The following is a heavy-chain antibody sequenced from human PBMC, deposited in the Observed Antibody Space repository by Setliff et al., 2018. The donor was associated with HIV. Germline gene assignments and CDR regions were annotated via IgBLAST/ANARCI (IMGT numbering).Heavy chain of an antibody. J-gene: IGHJ4*02. Sequence: PGESLKISCAASGFTFSNAWMSWVRQAPGEGLEWVSAILSTGERTFYADSVKGRFTISRDNSKNTVYLQMNSLRAEDTAEYYCAKELAASGLGYFDSWGRGILVTVSS. V-gene: IGHV3-23*01. D-gene: IGHD3-22*01. CDR1: GFTFSNAW. CDR2: ILSTGERT. CDR3: AKELAASGLGYFDS.